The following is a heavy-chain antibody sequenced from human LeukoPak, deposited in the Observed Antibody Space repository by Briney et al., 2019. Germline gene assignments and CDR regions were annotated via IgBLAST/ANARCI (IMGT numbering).Heavy chain of an antibody. J-gene: IGHJ4*02. Sequence: GGSLRLSCAASGFTFSSYAMHWVRQAPGKGLEWVAVISYDGSNKYYADSVKGRFTISRDNSKNTLYLQMNSLRAEDTAVYYCANLHVATIRWGQGTLVTVSS. D-gene: IGHD5-24*01. CDR2: ISYDGSNK. V-gene: IGHV3-30-3*01. CDR3: ANLHVATIR. CDR1: GFTFSSYA.